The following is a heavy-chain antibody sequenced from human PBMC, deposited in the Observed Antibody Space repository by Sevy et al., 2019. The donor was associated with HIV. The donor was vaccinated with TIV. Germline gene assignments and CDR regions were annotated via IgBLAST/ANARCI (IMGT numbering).Heavy chain of an antibody. D-gene: IGHD3-10*01. Sequence: GGSLRLSCAVSRITLSDHYMDWVRQAPGKGLEWVGRSRGKAETYATDYAAAVKGRFTISRQFSANSLILDMNSLKTEDTAVYFCVTEGTSVQFGGFDSWGQGTLVTVSS. CDR2: SRGKAETYAT. V-gene: IGHV3-72*01. CDR3: VTEGTSVQFGGFDS. J-gene: IGHJ4*02. CDR1: RITLSDHY.